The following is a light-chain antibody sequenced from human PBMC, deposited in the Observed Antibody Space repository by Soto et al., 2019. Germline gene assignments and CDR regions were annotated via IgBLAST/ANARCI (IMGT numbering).Light chain of an antibody. CDR3: QQYDNLPLT. CDR1: QDISNY. V-gene: IGKV1-33*01. J-gene: IGKJ4*01. Sequence: IQMTQSPSSLSASVGDRVTITCQASQDISNYLNCYQQKPGKAPKLLIYDASNLETGVPSRFSGSGSGTDFTFTISSLQPEDIATYYCQQYDNLPLTFGGATKVDIK. CDR2: DAS.